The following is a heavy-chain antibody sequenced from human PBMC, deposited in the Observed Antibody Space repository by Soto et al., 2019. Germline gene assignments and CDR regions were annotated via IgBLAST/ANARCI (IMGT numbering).Heavy chain of an antibody. Sequence: SVKVSCKASGYTFTSYGISWVRQAPGQGLEWMGGIIPIFGTANYAQKFQGRVTITADESTSTAYMELSSLRSEDTAVYYCARDRAGYCSGGSCYSGRDVWGQGTTVTVSS. CDR2: IIPIFGTA. V-gene: IGHV1-69*13. D-gene: IGHD2-15*01. CDR3: ARDRAGYCSGGSCYSGRDV. CDR1: GYTFTSYG. J-gene: IGHJ6*02.